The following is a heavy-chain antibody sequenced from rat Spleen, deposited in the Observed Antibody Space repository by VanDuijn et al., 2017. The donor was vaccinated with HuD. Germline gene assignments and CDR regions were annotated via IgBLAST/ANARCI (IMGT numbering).Heavy chain of an antibody. V-gene: IGHV2-63*01. CDR1: GFSLIRYN. J-gene: IGHJ2*01. CDR3: TIHPRY. Sequence: QVQLKESGPGLVQPSQTLSLTCTVSGFSLIRYNVYWVRQPPGKGLEWMGKMNYNGDTSYNSALKSRLSISRDTSKNQVFLKMNSLQPDDTGTYYCTIHPRYWGQGLMVTVSS. CDR2: MNYNGDT. D-gene: IGHD3-1*01.